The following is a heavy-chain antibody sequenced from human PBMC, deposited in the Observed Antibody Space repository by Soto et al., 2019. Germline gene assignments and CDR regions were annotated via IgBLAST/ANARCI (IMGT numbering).Heavy chain of an antibody. D-gene: IGHD6-19*01. J-gene: IGHJ4*02. CDR3: AKDSRVAGTWYFDS. Sequence: EVQLLESGGGLVQPGGSLRLSCAASGFTFSSYAMSWVRQAPGKGLEWVSAISGSGGSTYYADSVKGGFTISRDNTKNTLYRQMNGLRAEDTAVYYCAKDSRVAGTWYFDSWGQGPLVAVSS. CDR1: GFTFSSYA. V-gene: IGHV3-23*01. CDR2: ISGSGGST.